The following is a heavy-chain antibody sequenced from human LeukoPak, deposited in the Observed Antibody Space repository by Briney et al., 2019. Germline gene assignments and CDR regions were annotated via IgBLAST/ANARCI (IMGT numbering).Heavy chain of an antibody. D-gene: IGHD3-3*01. J-gene: IGHJ3*02. CDR2: ISSSSSTI. CDR3: AREYYDFWRGPSAFDI. V-gene: IGHV3-48*01. CDR1: GFTFSSYS. Sequence: PGGSLRLSCAASGFTFSSYSMNWVRQAPGKGLEWVSYISSSSSTIYYADSVKGRFTISRDNAKNSLYLQMNSLRAEDTAVYYCAREYYDFWRGPSAFDIWGQGTMVTVSS.